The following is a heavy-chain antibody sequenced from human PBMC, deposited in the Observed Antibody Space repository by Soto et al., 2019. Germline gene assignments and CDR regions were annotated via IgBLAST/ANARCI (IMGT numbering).Heavy chain of an antibody. V-gene: IGHV1-69*06. CDR2: IIPIFGTA. D-gene: IGHD6-13*01. CDR1: GGTFSSYA. CDR3: ASVYSISPYYYYGMDV. Sequence: QVQLVQSGAEVKKPGSSVKVSCKASGGTFSSYAISWVRQAPGQGLEWMGGIIPIFGTANYAQKFQGRVTITADKSTSTAYMELSSLSSDDTAVYYCASVYSISPYYYYGMDVWGQGTTVTVSS. J-gene: IGHJ6*02.